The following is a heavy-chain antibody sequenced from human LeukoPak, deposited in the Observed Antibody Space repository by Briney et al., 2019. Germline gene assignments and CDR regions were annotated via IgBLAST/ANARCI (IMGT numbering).Heavy chain of an antibody. CDR1: GFTFSSYA. CDR3: TTDPDIVATNYNY. V-gene: IGHV3-23*01. Sequence: PGGSLRLSCAASGFTFSSYAMSWVRQAPGKGLEWVSGISGSGGSTYYADSVKGRFTISRDNSKNTLYLQMDSLRAEDTAVYYCTTDPDIVATNYNYWGQGTLVTVSS. CDR2: ISGSGGST. J-gene: IGHJ4*02. D-gene: IGHD5-12*01.